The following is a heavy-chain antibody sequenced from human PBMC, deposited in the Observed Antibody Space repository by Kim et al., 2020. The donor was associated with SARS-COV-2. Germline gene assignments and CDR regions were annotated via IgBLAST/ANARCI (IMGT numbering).Heavy chain of an antibody. Sequence: GRVTITRDHAKNSLYLQMNSLRAEDTAVYYCARLFKTIFGVVIAYYGMDVWGQGTTVTVSS. J-gene: IGHJ6*02. V-gene: IGHV3-11*01. CDR3: ARLFKTIFGVVIAYYGMDV. D-gene: IGHD3-3*01.